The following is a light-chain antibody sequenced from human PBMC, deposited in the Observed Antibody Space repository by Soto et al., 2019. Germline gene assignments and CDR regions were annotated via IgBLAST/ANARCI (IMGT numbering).Light chain of an antibody. CDR1: SSDVGSYNR. CDR2: EVS. CDR3: RSYTSSSNLV. Sequence: QSALTQPPSVSGSPVQSVTISCTGTSSDVGSYNRVSWYQQPPGTAPKLMIYEVSNRPSGVPDRFSGSKSGNTASLTISGLQAEDEADDYCRSYTSSSNLVFGGGTTLTVL. V-gene: IGLV2-18*02. J-gene: IGLJ2*01.